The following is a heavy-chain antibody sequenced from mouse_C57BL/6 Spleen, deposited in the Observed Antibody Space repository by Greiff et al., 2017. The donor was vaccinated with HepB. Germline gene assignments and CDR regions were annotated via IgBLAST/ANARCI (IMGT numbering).Heavy chain of an antibody. CDR3: ARFYYGSRYFDY. D-gene: IGHD1-1*01. J-gene: IGHJ2*01. Sequence: VQLQQPGAELVKPGASVKMSCKVSGYTFTSYWITWVKQRPGQGLEWIGDIYPGSGSTNYNEKFKSKATLTVDTSSSTAYMQLSSLTSEDSAVYYCARFYYGSRYFDYWGQGTTLTVSS. CDR1: GYTFTSYW. CDR2: IYPGSGST. V-gene: IGHV1-55*01.